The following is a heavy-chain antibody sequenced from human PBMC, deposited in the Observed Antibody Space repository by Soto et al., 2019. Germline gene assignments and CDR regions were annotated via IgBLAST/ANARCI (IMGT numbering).Heavy chain of an antibody. V-gene: IGHV5-10-1*01. CDR3: ATSLYGDYYYGMHV. CDR2: IDPSDSYT. D-gene: IGHD3-10*01. J-gene: IGHJ6*02. Sequence: PGESLKISCKGSGYSFTSYWISWVRQMPGKGLEWMGRIDPSDSYTNYSPSFQGHVTISADKSISTAYLQWSSLKASDTAMYYCATSLYGDYYYGMHVWGQGTTVTVSS. CDR1: GYSFTSYW.